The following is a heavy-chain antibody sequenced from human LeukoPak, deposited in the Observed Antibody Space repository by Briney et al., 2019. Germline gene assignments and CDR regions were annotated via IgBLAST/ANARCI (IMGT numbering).Heavy chain of an antibody. Sequence: PSETLSLTCTVSGGSISSYCWSWIRQPPGKGLEWIGYIYYSGSTNYNPSLKSRVTISVDTSKNQFSLKLSSVTAADTAVYYCARGLKYSFYDYWGQGTLVTVSS. CDR3: ARGLKYSFYDY. D-gene: IGHD5-18*01. V-gene: IGHV4-59*01. J-gene: IGHJ4*02. CDR1: GGSISSYC. CDR2: IYYSGST.